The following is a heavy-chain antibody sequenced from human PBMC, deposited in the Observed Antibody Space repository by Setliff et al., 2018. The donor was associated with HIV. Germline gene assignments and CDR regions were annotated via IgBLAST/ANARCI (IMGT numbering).Heavy chain of an antibody. V-gene: IGHV4-59*08. Sequence: LSLTCTVSGGSISTYYWSWIRQPPGKGLEWIGSIYFTGSSDNNPSLKSRVTLSVDTSKNRFSLELTSVTAADTALYYCARHETSGRSFDYWGQGTLVTVSS. CDR3: ARHETSGRSFDY. J-gene: IGHJ4*02. CDR2: IYFTGSS. D-gene: IGHD3-10*01. CDR1: GGSISTYY.